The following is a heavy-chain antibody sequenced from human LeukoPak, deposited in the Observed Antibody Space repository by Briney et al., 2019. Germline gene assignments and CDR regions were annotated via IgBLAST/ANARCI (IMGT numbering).Heavy chain of an antibody. V-gene: IGHV6-1*01. Sequence: SQTLSLTYALSGDSVSSNSAAWNWIRQSPSRGLEWLGRTYYRSNWFNDFALSVKSRITINPDTSKNQFSLQLNSVTPEDTAVYYCAKNYGDSNWFDPWGQGTLVTVSS. D-gene: IGHD4-17*01. CDR2: TYYRSNWFN. CDR3: AKNYGDSNWFDP. J-gene: IGHJ5*02. CDR1: GDSVSSNSAA.